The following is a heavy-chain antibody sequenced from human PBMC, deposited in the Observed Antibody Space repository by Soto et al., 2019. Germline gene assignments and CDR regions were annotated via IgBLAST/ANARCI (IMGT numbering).Heavy chain of an antibody. Sequence: GGSLRLSCAASGFTFSSYAMHWVRQAPGKGLEWVAVISYDGSNKYYADSVKGRFTIFRDNSKNTLHLQMNSLRAEDTAVYYCARDPYGDYYFDYWGQGTLVTVSS. J-gene: IGHJ4*02. CDR3: ARDPYGDYYFDY. CDR1: GFTFSSYA. CDR2: ISYDGSNK. V-gene: IGHV3-30-3*01. D-gene: IGHD4-17*01.